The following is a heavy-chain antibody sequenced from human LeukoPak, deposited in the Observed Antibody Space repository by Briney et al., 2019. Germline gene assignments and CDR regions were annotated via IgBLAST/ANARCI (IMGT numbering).Heavy chain of an antibody. Sequence: GGSLRLSCAASGFTFSSYSMNWVRQAPGKGLEWVSSISSSSSYIYYADSVKGRFTISRDNAKNSLYLQMNSLRAEDTAVYYCARKGEYQLLSPDDAFDIWGQGTMVTVSS. CDR2: ISSSSSYI. V-gene: IGHV3-21*01. CDR1: GFTFSSYS. J-gene: IGHJ3*02. D-gene: IGHD2-2*01. CDR3: ARKGEYQLLSPDDAFDI.